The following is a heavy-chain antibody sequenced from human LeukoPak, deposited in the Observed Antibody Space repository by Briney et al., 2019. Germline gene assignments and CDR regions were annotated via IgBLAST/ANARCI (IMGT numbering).Heavy chain of an antibody. D-gene: IGHD3-22*01. CDR3: ISSSGEKDPDY. CDR1: GFTFSGSA. Sequence: GGSLRLSCAASGFTFSGSAMHWVRQASGKGLEWVGRIRSKANSYATAYAASVKGRYTISRDDSKNTAYLQMNSLKTEDTAVHYCISSSGEKDPDYWGQGTLVTVSS. V-gene: IGHV3-73*01. J-gene: IGHJ4*02. CDR2: IRSKANSYAT.